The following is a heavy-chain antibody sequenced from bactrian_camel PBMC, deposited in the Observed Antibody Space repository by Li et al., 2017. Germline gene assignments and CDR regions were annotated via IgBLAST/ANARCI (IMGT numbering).Heavy chain of an antibody. V-gene: IGHV3S1*01. CDR3: AAGLWGSGGACDTTHFGI. J-gene: IGHJ6*01. D-gene: IGHD5*01. CDR2: IYIGGDAT. CDR1: GLTSSHYC. Sequence: HVQLVESGGGSVQTGGSLRLSCTASGLTSSHYCMAWFRQLPGKEREGVATIYIGGDATYYADSVKGRFTISQDNASNTLYLQMNSLKPEDTAMYYCAAGLWGSGGACDTTHFGIWGHGTQVTVS.